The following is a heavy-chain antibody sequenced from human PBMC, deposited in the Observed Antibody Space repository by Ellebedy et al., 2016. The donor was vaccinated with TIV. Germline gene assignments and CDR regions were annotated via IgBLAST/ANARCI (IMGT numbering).Heavy chain of an antibody. D-gene: IGHD6-13*01. J-gene: IGHJ4*02. CDR1: GGSISSSSYY. CDR2: IYYSGST. Sequence: SETLSLTCTVSGGSISSSSYYWGWIRQPPGKGLEWIGSIYYSGSTYYNPSLKSRVTISVDTSKNQFSLKLSSVTAADTAVYYCASHSEYSSSYQFDYWGQGTLVTVSS. V-gene: IGHV4-39*01. CDR3: ASHSEYSSSYQFDY.